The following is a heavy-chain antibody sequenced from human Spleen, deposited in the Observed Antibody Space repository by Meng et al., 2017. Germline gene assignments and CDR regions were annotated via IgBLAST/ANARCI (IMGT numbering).Heavy chain of an antibody. V-gene: IGHV3-74*01. CDR1: GFTISSYW. J-gene: IGHJ6*02. Sequence: GGSLRLSCAASGFTISSYWMNWVRQAPGKGLVWVSRVNTDGSATSNADSVKGRFTISRDNVKNTLYLQMSSLRAEDTAVYYCARTPYYYGMDVWGQGTMVTVSS. CDR3: ARTPYYYGMDV. CDR2: VNTDGSAT.